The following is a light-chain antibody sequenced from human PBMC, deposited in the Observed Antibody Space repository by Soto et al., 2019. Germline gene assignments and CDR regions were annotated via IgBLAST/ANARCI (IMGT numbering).Light chain of an antibody. CDR1: SSDIGDYNY. CDR3: SSSTTTPSLVV. J-gene: IGLJ3*02. CDR2: DVS. V-gene: IGLV2-14*01. Sequence: QSALTQPASVSGSPGQSITISCTGTSSDIGDYNYVSWYQQYPGNVPKLVIYDVSHRPSGVSNRFSGSKSGNTASLTISGLQAEDEADYYCSSSTTTPSLVVFGGGTKLTVL.